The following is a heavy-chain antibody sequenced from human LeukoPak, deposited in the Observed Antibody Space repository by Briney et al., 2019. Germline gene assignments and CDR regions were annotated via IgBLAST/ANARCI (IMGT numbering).Heavy chain of an antibody. CDR1: GGSISSYY. Sequence: PSETLSLTCTVSGGSISSYYWSWIRQPPGKGLEWIGSIYYSGSTYYNPSLKSRVTISVDTSKNQFSLKLSSVTAADTAVYYCARDIRWELPYFDYWGQGTLVTVSS. CDR3: ARDIRWELPYFDY. J-gene: IGHJ4*02. CDR2: IYYSGST. D-gene: IGHD1-26*01. V-gene: IGHV4-59*12.